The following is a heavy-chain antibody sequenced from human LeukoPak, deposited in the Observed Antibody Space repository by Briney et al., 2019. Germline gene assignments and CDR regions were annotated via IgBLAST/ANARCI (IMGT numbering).Heavy chain of an antibody. CDR1: GFTFSSYA. J-gene: IGHJ4*02. D-gene: IGHD5-18*01. CDR2: TSGSDGRT. CDR3: AKDLYDSYGSRFDY. Sequence: GGSLRLSCAASGFTFSSYAMSWVRQAPGKGLEWVSATSGSDGRTYYADSVRGRFTISRDNSKNTLYLQMNSLRAEDTAAYYCAKDLYDSYGSRFDYWGQGTLVTVSS. V-gene: IGHV3-23*01.